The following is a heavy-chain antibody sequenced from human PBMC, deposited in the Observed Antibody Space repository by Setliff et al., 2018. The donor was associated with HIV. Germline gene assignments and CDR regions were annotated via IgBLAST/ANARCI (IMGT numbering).Heavy chain of an antibody. CDR2: VYHSGTT. V-gene: IGHV4-38-2*01. CDR3: MRGRSITIFGVAYFDF. D-gene: IGHD3-3*01. CDR1: GYSISTAYY. J-gene: IGHJ4*02. Sequence: TLSLTCAVSGYSISTAYYWGWIRQPPGKGLEWIGSVYHSGTTYYNPSLKSRVTISVDMSNNQFSLKVTSVTAADTAVYYCMRGRSITIFGVAYFDFWGQGTLVTVSS.